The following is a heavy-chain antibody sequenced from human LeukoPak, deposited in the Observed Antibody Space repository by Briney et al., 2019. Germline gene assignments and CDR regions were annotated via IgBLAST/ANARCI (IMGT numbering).Heavy chain of an antibody. CDR1: GGSIRSSYYY. CDR2: IYDSGST. V-gene: IGHV4-39*07. CDR3: ARGSTARQFYYYGLDV. Sequence: PSETLSLTCTVSGGSIRSSYYYWGWIRQPPGKGLEWIGSIYDSGSTYYNPSLKSRVTISLDTSKNQFSLKLSSVTAADTAMYYCARGSTARQFYYYGLDVWGQGTTVTVSS. J-gene: IGHJ6*02. D-gene: IGHD6-6*01.